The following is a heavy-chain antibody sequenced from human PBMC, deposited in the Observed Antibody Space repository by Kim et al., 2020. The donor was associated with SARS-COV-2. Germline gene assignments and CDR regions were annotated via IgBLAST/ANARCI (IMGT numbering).Heavy chain of an antibody. J-gene: IGHJ3*02. CDR3: ARGYAFDI. Sequence: TPATKSRVTISVGTSKNQFSLKFSSVTATDTAVYYCARGYAFDIWGQGTMVTVSS. V-gene: IGHV4-61*02.